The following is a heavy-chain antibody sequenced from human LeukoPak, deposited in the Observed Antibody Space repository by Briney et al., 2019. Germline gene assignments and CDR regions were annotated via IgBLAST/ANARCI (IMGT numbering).Heavy chain of an antibody. J-gene: IGHJ4*02. CDR3: ARGIVATLDYFDY. CDR1: GFTFSSYS. V-gene: IGHV3-21*01. Sequence: GGSLRLSSAASGFTFSSYSMNWVRQAPGKGLEWVSSISSSSSYIYYADSVKGRFTISRDNAKNSLYLQMNSLRAEDTAVYYCARGIVATLDYFDYWGQGTLVTVSS. D-gene: IGHD5-12*01. CDR2: ISSSSSYI.